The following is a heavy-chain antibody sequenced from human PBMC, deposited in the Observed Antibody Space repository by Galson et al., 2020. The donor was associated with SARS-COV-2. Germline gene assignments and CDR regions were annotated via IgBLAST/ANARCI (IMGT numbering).Heavy chain of an antibody. D-gene: IGHD1-7*01. J-gene: IGHJ6*03. Sequence: ASVKVSCKASGYTFNSHGITWVRQAPRQGLEWMGWISGYSGNTKLAQKFQGRLTMTTNTSTNTAYMELRSLRSDDTSVYYCASNLDNWNYSPRNYYYYSMYVWIKGTSVPISS. CDR3: ASNLDNWNYSPRNYYYYSMYV. V-gene: IGHV1-18*01. CDR2: ISGYSGNT. CDR1: GYTFNSHG.